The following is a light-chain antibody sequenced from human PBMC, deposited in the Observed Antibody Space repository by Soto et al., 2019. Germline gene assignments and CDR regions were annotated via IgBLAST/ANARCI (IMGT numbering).Light chain of an antibody. CDR1: QSVGSD. CDR3: QQYNSWPLT. Sequence: TQSPGTLSLSPGERATLSCRASQSVGSDLAWYQQKPGQAPRLVIYDIFTSATGVPTRISGSGSGTEFTLTISSLQSEDFAVYYCQQYNSWPLTFGGGTKVDIK. CDR2: DIF. V-gene: IGKV3D-15*01. J-gene: IGKJ4*01.